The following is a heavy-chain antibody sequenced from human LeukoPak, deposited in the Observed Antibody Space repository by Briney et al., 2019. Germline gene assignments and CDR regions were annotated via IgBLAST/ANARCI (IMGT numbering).Heavy chain of an antibody. CDR2: IYYSGST. CDR3: VRVNYDAGGGAMADLYFDL. D-gene: IGHD3-16*01. J-gene: IGHJ2*01. Sequence: PSETLSLTCTVSGGSISSYYWSWIRQAPGKGLEWIGYIYYSGSTNYNPSLKCRVTILGNTSKNQLSLKLSSVTAADTAVYYCVRVNYDAGGGAMADLYFDLWGRGTLVIVSS. CDR1: GGSISSYY. V-gene: IGHV4-59*08.